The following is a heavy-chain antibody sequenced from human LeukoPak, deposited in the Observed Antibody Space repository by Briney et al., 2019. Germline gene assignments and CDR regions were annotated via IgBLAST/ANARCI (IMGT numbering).Heavy chain of an antibody. Sequence: SETLSLTCAVSGYSISSGYYGGWIRQPPGKGLEWIGSIYHSGSTYYNPSLKSRVTISVDTSKNQFSLKLSSVTAADTAVYYCARSGAVTVPFDYWGQETLVTVSS. V-gene: IGHV4-38-2*01. J-gene: IGHJ4*02. D-gene: IGHD2-15*01. CDR2: IYHSGST. CDR3: ARSGAVTVPFDY. CDR1: GYSISSGYY.